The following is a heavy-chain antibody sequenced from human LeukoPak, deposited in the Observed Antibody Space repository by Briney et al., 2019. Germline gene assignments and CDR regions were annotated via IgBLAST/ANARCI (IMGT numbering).Heavy chain of an antibody. D-gene: IGHD5-24*01. V-gene: IGHV4-59*01. J-gene: IGHJ4*02. CDR1: GGSISSYY. Sequence: SETLSLTCTVSGGSISSYYWSWIRQPPGKGLEWIGYIYYSGSTNYNPSLKSRVTISVDTSKNQFSLKLSSVTAADTAVYYCARGGGWLIDFWGRGTLVTVSS. CDR3: ARGGGWLIDF. CDR2: IYYSGST.